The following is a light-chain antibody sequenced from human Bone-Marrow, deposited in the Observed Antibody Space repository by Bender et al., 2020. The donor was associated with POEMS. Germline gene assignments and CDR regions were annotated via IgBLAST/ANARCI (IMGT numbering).Light chain of an antibody. CDR2: RNN. J-gene: IGLJ3*02. Sequence: QSVLTQPPSVSGAPGQRVTISCTGSSSNTGSGYDINWYQQLPGTAPKLLIFRNNQRPSGVPDRFSGSKSGTSASLAITGLRSEDEADYYCAAWDDSLSGRVFGGGTKLTVL. CDR3: AAWDDSLSGRV. CDR1: SSNTGSGYD. V-gene: IGLV1-47*01.